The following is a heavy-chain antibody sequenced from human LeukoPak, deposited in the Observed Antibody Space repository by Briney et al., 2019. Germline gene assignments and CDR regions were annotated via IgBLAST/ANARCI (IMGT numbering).Heavy chain of an antibody. D-gene: IGHD6-19*01. Sequence: PGGSLRLSCAPSGFTFSSYWMSWVRQAPGKGLEWVANIKQDGSEKYYVDSVKGRFTISRDNAKNSLYLQMNSLRAEDTAVYYCARDQGGSSGWSESFDYWGQGTLVTVSS. V-gene: IGHV3-7*03. CDR2: IKQDGSEK. CDR1: GFTFSSYW. CDR3: ARDQGGSSGWSESFDY. J-gene: IGHJ4*02.